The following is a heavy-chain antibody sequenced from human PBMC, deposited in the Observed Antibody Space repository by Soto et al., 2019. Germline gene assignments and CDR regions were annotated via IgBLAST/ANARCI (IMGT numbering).Heavy chain of an antibody. D-gene: IGHD2-8*02. J-gene: IGHJ3*02. Sequence: GGSLRLSCAVSGFICSSYDMSWVRQAPGKGLGWVSTILVGGSAHYEDSVKGRFTISRDTSKNTVYLQMNSLTAGDTAVYYCEKATATGGGAFEICGQGAMGTVSS. CDR3: EKATATGGGAFEI. V-gene: IGHV3-23*01. CDR2: ILVGGSA. CDR1: GFICSSYD.